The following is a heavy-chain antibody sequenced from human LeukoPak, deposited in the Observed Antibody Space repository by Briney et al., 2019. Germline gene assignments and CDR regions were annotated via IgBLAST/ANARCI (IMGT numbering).Heavy chain of an antibody. V-gene: IGHV3-30-3*01. CDR1: GFTFSSYA. J-gene: IGHJ4*02. CDR2: ISYGGSNK. D-gene: IGHD2-15*01. CDR3: ARAPTRYCSGGSCYLPFDY. Sequence: GRSLRLSCAASGFTFSSYAMHWVRQAPGKGLEWVAVISYGGSNKYYADSVKGRFTISRDNSKNTLYLQMNSLRAEDTAVYYCARAPTRYCSGGSCYLPFDYWGQGTLVTVSS.